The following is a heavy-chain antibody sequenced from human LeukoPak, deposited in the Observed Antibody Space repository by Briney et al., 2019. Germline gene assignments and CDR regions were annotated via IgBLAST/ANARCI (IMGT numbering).Heavy chain of an antibody. D-gene: IGHD2-15*01. CDR2: IDPKNGNR. V-gene: IGHV1-8*01. CDR1: GYTFINND. J-gene: IGHJ5*02. Sequence: GASVKVSCKASGYTFINNDIDWVRQAPGQGLEWMAWIDPKNGNRGYAQNFQGRVTMTTDTSISTAYLELSSLRSEDTAVYYCARSHTRKGFCGGGRCYPTVWWFDPWGQGTLVTVSS. CDR3: ARSHTRKGFCGGGRCYPTVWWFDP.